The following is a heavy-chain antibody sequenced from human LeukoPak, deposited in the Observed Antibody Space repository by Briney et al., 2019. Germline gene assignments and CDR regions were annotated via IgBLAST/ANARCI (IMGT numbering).Heavy chain of an antibody. V-gene: IGHV4-59*07. CDR2: IYDGSSTNYNPSLRGYSGST. J-gene: IGHJ5*02. Sequence: SETLSLTCSVSGSSVSTYYWSWIRQLPGKGLEWIGYIYDGSSTNYNPSLRGYSGSTKYNPSLKSRLTISVDTSRNQFSLTLTSVTAADTAVYYCASSKKLDPWGQGTLVTVSS. CDR1: GSSVSTYY. CDR3: ASSKKLDP.